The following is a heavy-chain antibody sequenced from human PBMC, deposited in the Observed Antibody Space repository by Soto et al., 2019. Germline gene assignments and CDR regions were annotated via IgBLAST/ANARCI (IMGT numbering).Heavy chain of an antibody. CDR2: IYFSGST. CDR3: ARVNSGRNWFDP. Sequence: SETLSLTSTASVNPVSSVIFYGIWIRQAPGKGLEWIGFIYFSGSTNYNPSLKSRVTMSLDTSKNQFSLKLRSVTPADTAVYFCARVNSGRNWFDPWGQGTLVTVSS. V-gene: IGHV4-61*01. J-gene: IGHJ5*02. CDR1: VNPVSSVIFY. D-gene: IGHD6-19*01.